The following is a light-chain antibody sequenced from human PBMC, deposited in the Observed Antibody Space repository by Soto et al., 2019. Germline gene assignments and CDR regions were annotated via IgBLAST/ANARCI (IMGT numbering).Light chain of an antibody. CDR1: SSNIGTHS. Sequence: QSVLTQPPSASGTPGQRVTISCSGGSSNIGTHSVSWHQQLPGTAPKLLIYRNDQRPSGVPDRFSGSKSGTSVSLAISGLRSEDEADYYRATWDDSLSGRVFGGGTKLTVL. V-gene: IGLV1-47*01. CDR2: RND. J-gene: IGLJ2*01. CDR3: ATWDDSLSGRV.